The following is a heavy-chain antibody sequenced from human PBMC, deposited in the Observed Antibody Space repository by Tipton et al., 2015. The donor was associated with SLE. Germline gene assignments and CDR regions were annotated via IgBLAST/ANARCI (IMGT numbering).Heavy chain of an antibody. CDR3: ARGRPRATQAWGGYYYSMDV. CDR2: INHSGST. D-gene: IGHD3-16*01. CDR1: GGSFSGYY. V-gene: IGHV4-34*01. Sequence: TLSLTCAVYGGSFSGYYWSWIRQPPGKGLEWIGEINHSGSTNYNPSLKSRITISVDTSKNKFSLRLSSVTAADTAVYYCARGRPRATQAWGGYYYSMDVWGKGTTVTVSS. J-gene: IGHJ6*03.